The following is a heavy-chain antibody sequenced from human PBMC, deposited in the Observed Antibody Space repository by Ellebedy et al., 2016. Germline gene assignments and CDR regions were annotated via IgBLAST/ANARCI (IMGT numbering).Heavy chain of an antibody. J-gene: IGHJ4*02. CDR3: ARDPDTASKIDY. CDR1: GFTFSTYR. D-gene: IGHD5-18*01. Sequence: GGSLRLSXAASGFTFSTYRMNWVRQAPGKGLEWVAYITWSNSDTYYADSVKGRFTISRDNAKNSLYLQMNSLRTEDTAVYYCARDPDTASKIDYWGQGTLVTVSA. V-gene: IGHV3-21*01. CDR2: ITWSNSDT.